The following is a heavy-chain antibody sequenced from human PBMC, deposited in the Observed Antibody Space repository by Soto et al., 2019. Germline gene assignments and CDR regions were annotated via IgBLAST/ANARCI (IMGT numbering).Heavy chain of an antibody. CDR2: ISAYNGNT. CDR3: ARCLTDYGYYGLPLAY. D-gene: IGHD4-17*01. V-gene: IGHV1-18*01. J-gene: IGHJ4*02. Sequence: QAQLVQSGAEVEKPGASVKVACRASGYTFTGYAFSWVRQAPGQSLEWMGWISAYNGNTKFAQKFQDRLTMTTDTSPSTAYMELGSLTSDDTAVYYCARCLTDYGYYGLPLAYWGQGTLVTVSS. CDR1: GYTFTGYA.